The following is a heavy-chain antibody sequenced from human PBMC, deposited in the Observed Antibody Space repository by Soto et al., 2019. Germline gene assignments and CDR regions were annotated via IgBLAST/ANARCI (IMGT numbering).Heavy chain of an antibody. V-gene: IGHV6-1*01. J-gene: IGHJ4*02. CDR1: GDSVSSNSAA. CDR3: ARGLTGTTDFDY. Sequence: SQTLALPGAVSGDSVSSNSAAWNVVRQSPSRGLEWLGRTYYRSKWYNDYAVSVKSRITINPDTSKNQFSLQLNSVTPEDTAVYYCARGLTGTTDFDYWGQGTLVTVSS. CDR2: TYYRSKWYN. D-gene: IGHD1-7*01.